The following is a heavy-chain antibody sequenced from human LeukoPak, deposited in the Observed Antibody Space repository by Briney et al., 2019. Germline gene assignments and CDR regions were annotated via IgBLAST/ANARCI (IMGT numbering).Heavy chain of an antibody. CDR3: ARGTRDVYYYYMDV. CDR2: ISAYNGNT. V-gene: IGHV1-18*01. J-gene: IGHJ6*03. CDR1: GYTFTSYG. Sequence: ASVKVSCKASGYTFTSYGISWVRQAPGQGLEWMGWISAYNGNTNYAQKLQGRVTMTTDTSTSTAYMEPRSLRSDDTAVYYCARGTRDVYYYYMDVWGKGTTVTVSS.